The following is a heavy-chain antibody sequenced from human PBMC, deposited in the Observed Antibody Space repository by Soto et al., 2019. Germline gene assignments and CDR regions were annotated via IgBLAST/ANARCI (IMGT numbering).Heavy chain of an antibody. CDR2: ISYDGSNK. D-gene: IGHD6-6*01. J-gene: IGHJ4*02. V-gene: IGHV3-30*18. Sequence: PGGSLRLSCAASGFTFSSYGMHWVRQAPGKGLEWVAVISYDGSNKYYADSVKGRFTISRDNSKNTLYLQMNSLRAEDTAVYYCAKEEYSSSSLRVPADYWGQGTLVTVSS. CDR1: GFTFSSYG. CDR3: AKEEYSSSSLRVPADY.